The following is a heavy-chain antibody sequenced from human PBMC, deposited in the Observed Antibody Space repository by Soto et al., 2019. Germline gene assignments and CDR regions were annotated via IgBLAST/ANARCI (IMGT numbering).Heavy chain of an antibody. V-gene: IGHV4-30-2*01. J-gene: IGHJ5*02. CDR1: GGSISSGNSYS. CDR3: ARAVAPYLGTWFDP. Sequence: QLQLQESGSGLVKPSQTLSLTCAVSGGSISSGNSYSWSWIRQPPGKGLEWIGSISHSGSTSYNPSLKGRVTMSVDKFKNQFSLNLSSVTAADMAVYYCARAVAPYLGTWFDPWGQGTLVIVSS. D-gene: IGHD3-16*01. CDR2: ISHSGST.